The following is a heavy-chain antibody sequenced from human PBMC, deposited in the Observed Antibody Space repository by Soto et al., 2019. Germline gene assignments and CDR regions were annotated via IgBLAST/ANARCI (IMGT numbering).Heavy chain of an antibody. D-gene: IGHD1-26*01. Sequence: PXETLSLTCSVSGGSISDDTYYWGWIRQPPGKGLEWIGSMYYSGTSSYNPSLKSRVSMSVDTSKKQLSLRLTSVTAADTAVYYCVRLQCHSPTCDPLDPWGQGTLVTVSS. CDR3: VRLQCHSPTCDPLDP. J-gene: IGHJ5*02. CDR1: GGSISDDTYY. V-gene: IGHV4-39*01. CDR2: MYYSGTS.